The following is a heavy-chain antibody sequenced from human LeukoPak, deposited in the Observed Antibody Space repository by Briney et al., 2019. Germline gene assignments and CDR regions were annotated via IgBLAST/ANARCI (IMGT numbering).Heavy chain of an antibody. Sequence: KSSETLSLTCTVSGGSISGYYWSWIRQPPGKGLEWIGYIYYRGNTNYAPSLKSRVSISVDTSKNQFSLKLSSVTAADTAVYYCASAMPASLGSGAFDIWGQGTMVTVSS. D-gene: IGHD7-27*01. CDR2: IYYRGNT. CDR1: GGSISGYY. J-gene: IGHJ3*02. V-gene: IGHV4-59*12. CDR3: ASAMPASLGSGAFDI.